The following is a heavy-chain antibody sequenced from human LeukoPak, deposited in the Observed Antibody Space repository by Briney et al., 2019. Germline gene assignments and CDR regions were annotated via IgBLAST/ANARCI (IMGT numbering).Heavy chain of an antibody. D-gene: IGHD3-22*01. J-gene: IGHJ3*02. Sequence: PSETLSLTCTVSGGSISSYYWSWIRQPAGKGLEWIGRIYTSGSTNYNPSLKSRVTMSVDTSKNQFSLKLSSVTAADTAVYYCARGPNYYDSSGYYSDASDIWGQGTMVTVSS. V-gene: IGHV4-4*07. CDR3: ARGPNYYDSSGYYSDASDI. CDR2: IYTSGST. CDR1: GGSISSYY.